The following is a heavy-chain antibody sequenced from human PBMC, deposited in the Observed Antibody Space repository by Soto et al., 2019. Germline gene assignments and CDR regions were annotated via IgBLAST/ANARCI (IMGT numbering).Heavy chain of an antibody. CDR3: AGSTNYYLYYFDY. CDR2: VHYTGDT. J-gene: IGHJ4*02. Sequence: GGSLRLSCAASGFSVSGNYMSWVRQAPGKGPEWISTVHYTGDTSYADSVKGRFSISRDKDKNTVYLQMNSLRAEDTAVYYCAGSTNYYLYYFDYWGQGTLVTVSS. V-gene: IGHV3-53*01. CDR1: GFSVSGNY. D-gene: IGHD3-16*01.